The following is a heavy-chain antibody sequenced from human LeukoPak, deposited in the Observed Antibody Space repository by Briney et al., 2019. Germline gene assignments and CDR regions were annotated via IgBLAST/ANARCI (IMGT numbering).Heavy chain of an antibody. CDR3: ARGRIAKIVVVHSFSYGMDV. Sequence: GSLRLSCAASGFTVSSNYMSWVRQAPGKGLEWIGEINDYTGDSKYNPSLNSRVSISLEKSKNQLSLELRSVTAADTAVYYCARGRIAKIVVVHSFSYGMDVWGQGTTVTVSS. V-gene: IGHV4-34*01. CDR2: INDYTGDS. J-gene: IGHJ6*02. D-gene: IGHD3-22*01. CDR1: GFTVSSNY.